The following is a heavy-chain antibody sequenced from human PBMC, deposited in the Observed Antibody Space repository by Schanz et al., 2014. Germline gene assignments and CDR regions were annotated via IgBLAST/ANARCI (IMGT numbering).Heavy chain of an antibody. CDR3: AGAAVGFTVDAFDL. V-gene: IGHV3-13*01. CDR1: GFRFKTYE. Sequence: PGGSLRLSCAVSGFRFKTYEMNWVRQVRGKGLEWVSSISPSGDTHYLASVKGRFTISRENAKSSLYLQMDHLRVEDTAAYYCAGAAVGFTVDAFDLWGRGTMVIVSS. J-gene: IGHJ3*01. D-gene: IGHD6-19*01. CDR2: ISPSGDT.